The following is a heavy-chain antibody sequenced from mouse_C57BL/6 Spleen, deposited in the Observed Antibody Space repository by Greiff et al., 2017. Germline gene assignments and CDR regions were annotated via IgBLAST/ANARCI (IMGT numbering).Heavy chain of an antibody. Sequence: VQLQQSGPELVKSGASVKISCKASGYSFTGYYMNWVKQSPEKSLEWIGEINPSTGGTTYNQKFKAKATLTVDKSSSTAYMQLKSLTSEDSAVYYCARGAVVATDYAMDYWGQGTSVTVSS. V-gene: IGHV1-42*01. D-gene: IGHD1-1*01. J-gene: IGHJ4*01. CDR3: ARGAVVATDYAMDY. CDR1: GYSFTGYY. CDR2: INPSTGGT.